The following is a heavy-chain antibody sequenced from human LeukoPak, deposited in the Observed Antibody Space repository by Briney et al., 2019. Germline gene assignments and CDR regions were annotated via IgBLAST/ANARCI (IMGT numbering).Heavy chain of an antibody. Sequence: GGSLRLSCAASGFTFSNFAMAWVRQVPEKGLEWVSFIRGGGAGAHYADSVRGRFTISRDNSKNTLYLEMNSLRADDTAVYYCAKASYSYGNDAFDIWGQGTKVPVSS. V-gene: IGHV3-23*01. CDR2: IRGGGAGA. D-gene: IGHD3-16*02. CDR3: AKASYSYGNDAFDI. J-gene: IGHJ3*02. CDR1: GFTFSNFA.